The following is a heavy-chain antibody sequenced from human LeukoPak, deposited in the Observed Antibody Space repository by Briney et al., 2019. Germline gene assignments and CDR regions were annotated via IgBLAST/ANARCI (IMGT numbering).Heavy chain of an antibody. V-gene: IGHV3-21*01. CDR2: ISSSSSYI. J-gene: IGHJ4*02. Sequence: PGGSLRLSCAASGFTFSSYSMNWVRQAPGKGLEWVSPISSSSSYIYYADSVKGRFTISRDNAKNSLYLQMNSLRAEDTAVYYCARDWGEGIAAHHDYWGQGTLVTVSS. CDR3: ARDWGEGIAAHHDY. D-gene: IGHD6-13*01. CDR1: GFTFSSYS.